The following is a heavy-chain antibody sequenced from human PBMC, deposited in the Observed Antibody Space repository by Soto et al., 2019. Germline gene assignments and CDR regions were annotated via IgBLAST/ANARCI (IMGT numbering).Heavy chain of an antibody. CDR2: MNPNSGNT. CDR1: GYTFTSYD. Sequence: ASVKVSCKASGYTFTSYDINWVRQATGQGLEWMGWMNPNSGNTGYAQKFQGRVTMTRNTSISTAYMELSSLRSEDTAVYYCARVPGYGDYEGFWFDPWGQGTLVTVSS. CDR3: ARVPGYGDYEGFWFDP. J-gene: IGHJ5*02. V-gene: IGHV1-8*01. D-gene: IGHD4-17*01.